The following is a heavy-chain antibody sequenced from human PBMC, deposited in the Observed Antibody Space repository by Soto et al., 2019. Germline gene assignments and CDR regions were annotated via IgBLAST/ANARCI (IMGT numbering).Heavy chain of an antibody. V-gene: IGHV4-59*01. CDR1: GGSISSYY. CDR2: IYYSGNT. J-gene: IGHJ5*02. CDR3: AREGSPGYDYGDYVGFDP. D-gene: IGHD4-17*01. Sequence: SETLSLTCTVSGGSISSYYWSWIRQPPGKGLVWIGYIYYSGNTNYNPSLKSRVTISVDTSKNQFSLKLSSVTAADTAVYYCAREGSPGYDYGDYVGFDPWGQGTLVTVSS.